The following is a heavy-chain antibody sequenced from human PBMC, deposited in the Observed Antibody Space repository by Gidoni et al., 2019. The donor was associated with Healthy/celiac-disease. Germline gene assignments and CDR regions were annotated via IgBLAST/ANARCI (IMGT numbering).Heavy chain of an antibody. CDR3: ARDQSVRTPVWGIVGRALAAFDI. CDR1: GGSISSGSYY. CDR2: IYTSGST. V-gene: IGHV4-61*02. Sequence: QVQLQESGPGLVKPSQTLSLTCTVSGGSISSGSYYWSWIRQPAGKGLEWIGRIYTSGSTNYNPSLKSRVTISVDTSKNQFSLKLSSVTAADTAVYYCARDQSVRTPVWGIVGRALAAFDIWGQGTMVTVSS. D-gene: IGHD3-16*02. J-gene: IGHJ3*02.